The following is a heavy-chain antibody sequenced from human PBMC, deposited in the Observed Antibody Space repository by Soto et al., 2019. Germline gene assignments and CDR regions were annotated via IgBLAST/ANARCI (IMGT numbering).Heavy chain of an antibody. D-gene: IGHD2-2*01. CDR3: ARSIVVVPAATAPLTDPYYYYYYGMDV. V-gene: IGHV1-69*13. J-gene: IGHJ6*02. CDR2: IIPIFGTA. Sequence: SVKVSCKASGGTFSSYAISWVRQAPGQGLEWMGGIIPIFGTANYAQKFQGRVTITVDESTSTAYMELSSLRSEDTAVYYCARSIVVVPAATAPLTDPYYYYYYGMDVWGQGTTVTVSS. CDR1: GGTFSSYA.